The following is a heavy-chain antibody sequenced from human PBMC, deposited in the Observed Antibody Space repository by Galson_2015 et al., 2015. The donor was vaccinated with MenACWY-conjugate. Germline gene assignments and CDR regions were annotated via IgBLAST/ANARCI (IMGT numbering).Heavy chain of an antibody. V-gene: IGHV3-15*01. CDR2: IKSKTDGGTT. CDR1: GFTFSNAW. D-gene: IGHD3-22*01. Sequence: SLRLSCAASGFTFSNAWMSWVRQAPGKGLEWVGRIKSKTDGGTTDYAAPVKGRFTISRDDSKNTLYLQMNSLKTEDTAMYYCTTRNLRYDSSGYTAVDYWGQGTLVTVSS. CDR3: TTRNLRYDSSGYTAVDY. J-gene: IGHJ4*02.